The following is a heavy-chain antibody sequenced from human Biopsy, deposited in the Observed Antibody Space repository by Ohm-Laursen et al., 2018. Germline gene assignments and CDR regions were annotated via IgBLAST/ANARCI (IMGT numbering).Heavy chain of an antibody. CDR1: GFRFDDYA. D-gene: IGHD6-19*01. V-gene: IGHV3-9*01. Sequence: SLRLSCAAPGFRFDDYAMQWVRQAPGKGLEWVSGISWSSGTIGYADSVKGRFTVSRDNAKNSLFLQMNSLRAEDTALYYCVKSAYSSGFWEASDYWGQGTLVTVSS. CDR2: ISWSSGTI. J-gene: IGHJ4*02. CDR3: VKSAYSSGFWEASDY.